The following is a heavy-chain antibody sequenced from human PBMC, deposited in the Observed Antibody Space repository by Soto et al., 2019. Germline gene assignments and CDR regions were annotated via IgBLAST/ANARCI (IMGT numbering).Heavy chain of an antibody. CDR1: RFTFSRYW. CDR3: ARVIFTMVIVDY. D-gene: IGHD3-22*01. J-gene: IGHJ4*02. Sequence: GGSLRLSCAASRFTFSRYWMTWVRQAPGKGLEWVASINDDGGEKYYVDSVKGRFTISRDNARNSLYLQMNSLRVEDTAVYYCARVIFTMVIVDYWGQGALVTVSS. V-gene: IGHV3-7*04. CDR2: INDDGGEK.